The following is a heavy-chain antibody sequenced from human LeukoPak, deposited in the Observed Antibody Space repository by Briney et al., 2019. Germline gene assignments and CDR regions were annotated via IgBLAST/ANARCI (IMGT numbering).Heavy chain of an antibody. V-gene: IGHV4-59*01. D-gene: IGHD2-15*01. Sequence: PSETLSLTCTVSGGSISSYYWSWIRQPPGKGLEWIGYIYYSGSTNYNPSLKSRVTISVDTSKNQFSLKLSSVTAADTAVYYCARGKGWGGTSYYYYYMDVWGKGTTVTVSS. J-gene: IGHJ6*03. CDR1: GGSISSYY. CDR2: IYYSGST. CDR3: ARGKGWGGTSYYYYYMDV.